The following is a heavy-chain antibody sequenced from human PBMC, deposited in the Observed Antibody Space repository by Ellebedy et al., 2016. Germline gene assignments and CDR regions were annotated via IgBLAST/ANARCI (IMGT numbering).Heavy chain of an antibody. V-gene: IGHV3-21*01. J-gene: IGHJ5*02. D-gene: IGHD3-10*01. CDR2: ISSSSSYI. CDR1: GFTFSSYS. Sequence: GGSLRLXXAASGFTFSSYSMNWVRQAPGKGLEWVSSISSSSSYIYYADSVKGRFTISRDNAKNSLYLQMNSLRAEDTAVYYCARETYYYGSGSYYTPWGQGTLVTVSS. CDR3: ARETYYYGSGSYYTP.